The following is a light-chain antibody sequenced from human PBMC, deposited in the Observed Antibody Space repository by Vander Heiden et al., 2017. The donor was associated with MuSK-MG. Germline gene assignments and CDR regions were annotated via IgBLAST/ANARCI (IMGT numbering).Light chain of an antibody. Sequence: SYELTQPPSVSVSPGQPASITCPGDKLGDKYACWYQQKPAQSPVLVIYQDSKRPSGIPERLSGSNSGNTATPTISGTQAMDEAYYYCQAWNSSGVFGGGTKLTVL. CDR2: QDS. CDR3: QAWNSSGV. J-gene: IGLJ2*01. V-gene: IGLV3-1*01. CDR1: KLGDKY.